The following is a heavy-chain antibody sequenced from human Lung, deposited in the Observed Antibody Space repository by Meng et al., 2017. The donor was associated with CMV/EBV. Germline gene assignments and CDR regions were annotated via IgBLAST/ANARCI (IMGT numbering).Heavy chain of an antibody. V-gene: IGHV1-18*01. CDR3: ARVEVGITSGDY. CDR2: ISAYNGNT. D-gene: IGHD1-26*01. Sequence: AQLVQSVGEVKKPGDSVNVSCKASGYTFTNYGITWVRQAPGQGLEWMGWISAYNGNTNYAQTLQGRVTMTTDTSTSTAYMELGSLRSDDTAVYYCARVEVGITSGDYWGQGTLVTVSS. J-gene: IGHJ4*02. CDR1: GYTFTNYG.